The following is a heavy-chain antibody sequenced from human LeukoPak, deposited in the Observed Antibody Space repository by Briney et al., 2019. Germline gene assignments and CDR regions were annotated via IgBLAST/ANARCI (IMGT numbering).Heavy chain of an antibody. J-gene: IGHJ4*02. CDR3: ARDICGGTSCLVYYFDY. Sequence: GASVKVSCKASGYSFTSYGFSWVRQAPGQGLEWMGWISGHNGDTKYAQKFQGRVTMTTDTSTTTAYMELRSLRSDDTAVYYCARDICGGTSCLVYYFDYWGQGTLVTVSP. CDR2: ISGHNGDT. CDR1: GYSFTSYG. D-gene: IGHD2-2*01. V-gene: IGHV1-18*01.